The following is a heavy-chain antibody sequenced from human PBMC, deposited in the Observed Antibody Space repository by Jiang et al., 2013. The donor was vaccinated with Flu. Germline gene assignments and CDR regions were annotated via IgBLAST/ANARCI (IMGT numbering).Heavy chain of an antibody. V-gene: IGHV2-5*02. J-gene: IGHJ4*02. CDR2: IYWDDDN. Sequence: TLTLTCTFSGFSLSTSGVGVGWIRQPPGKALEWLALIYWDDDNRYSPSLKSRLTITKDTSKNQVVLTMTNMDPVDTATYYCAHWGGDISGYFFFDYWGQGTLVIVSS. CDR1: GFSLSTSGVG. D-gene: IGHD3-22*01. CDR3: AHWGGDISGYFFFDY.